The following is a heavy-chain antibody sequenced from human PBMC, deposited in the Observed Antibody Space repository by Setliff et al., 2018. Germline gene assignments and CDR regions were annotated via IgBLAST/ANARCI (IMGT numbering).Heavy chain of an antibody. J-gene: IGHJ6*03. Sequence: GASVKVSCKASGDSFNNYAISWVRQAPGQGLEWMGGIIPIFGTTNYAQRFQGRVTITTDESTSTAYMELSSLRSEDTAVYYCARERGDIVTTTSYYYYLDVWGKGTTVTVSS. D-gene: IGHD5-12*01. CDR3: ARERGDIVTTTSYYYYLDV. CDR2: IIPIFGTT. CDR1: GDSFNNYA. V-gene: IGHV1-69*05.